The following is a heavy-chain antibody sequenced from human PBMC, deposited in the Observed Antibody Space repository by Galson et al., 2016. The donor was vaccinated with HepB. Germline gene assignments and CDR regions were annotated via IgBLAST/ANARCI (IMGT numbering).Heavy chain of an antibody. V-gene: IGHV3-72*01. CDR2: SRDKAHSHTT. CDR3: TSGDYGIFEN. J-gene: IGHJ4*02. CDR1: GFTFSDHC. D-gene: IGHD4-17*01. Sequence: SLRLSCAGSGFTFSDHCIDWVRQVPGKGLEWVGRSRDKAHSHTTEFAASVEGRFIISRDDSQNSLYLRMNGLKTEDTAIYFCTSGDYGIFENWGQGTLVTVSS.